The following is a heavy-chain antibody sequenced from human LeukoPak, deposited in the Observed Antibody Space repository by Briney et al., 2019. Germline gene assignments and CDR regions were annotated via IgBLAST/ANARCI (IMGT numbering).Heavy chain of an antibody. J-gene: IGHJ6*02. Sequence: GGSLRLSCAASGFTFSSYWMHWVRQAPGKGLVWVSRINSDGSSTSYADSVKGRFTISRDNAKNTLYLQMNSLRAEDTAVYYCARGNAYDYVWGSSGMDVWGQGTTVTVSS. CDR2: INSDGSST. D-gene: IGHD3-16*01. CDR1: GFTFSSYW. CDR3: ARGNAYDYVWGSSGMDV. V-gene: IGHV3-74*01.